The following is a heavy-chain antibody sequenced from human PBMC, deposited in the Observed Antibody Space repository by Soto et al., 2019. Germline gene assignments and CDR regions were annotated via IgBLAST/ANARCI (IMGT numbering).Heavy chain of an antibody. D-gene: IGHD6-6*01. Sequence: QVQLVESGGGVVRPGNSLTLACAASGFTFSGIAMHWVRQAPGKGLEWVAVVSYDGTNKFYGESVKGRFTVSRDNSKNTLYLHMTSLRPEDTATYYRAKALSFTSSSLDSWGQGSLVIVS. V-gene: IGHV3-30*18. J-gene: IGHJ4*02. CDR2: VSYDGTNK. CDR3: AKALSFTSSSLDS. CDR1: GFTFSGIA.